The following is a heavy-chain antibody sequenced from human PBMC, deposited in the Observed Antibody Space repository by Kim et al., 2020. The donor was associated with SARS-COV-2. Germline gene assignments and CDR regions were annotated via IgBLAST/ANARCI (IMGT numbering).Heavy chain of an antibody. CDR3: ARHPRITIFGVVIIGWFDP. J-gene: IGHJ5*02. Sequence: EWIGSIYYSGSTTYNPSLKKRVTISVDTSKNQFSLKLSSVTAADTAVYYCARHPRITIFGVVIIGWFDPWGQGTLVTVSS. CDR2: IYYSGST. V-gene: IGHV4-59*08. D-gene: IGHD3-3*01.